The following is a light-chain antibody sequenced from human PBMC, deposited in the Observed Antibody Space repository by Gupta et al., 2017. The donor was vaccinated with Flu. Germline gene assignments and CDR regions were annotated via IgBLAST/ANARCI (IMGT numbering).Light chain of an antibody. CDR2: EGS. CDR1: SNDVGNYNL. CDR3: CSYAGSSTWV. J-gene: IGLJ3*02. V-gene: IGLV2-23*01. Sequence: QSALTQPASVSGSRGQSIPISCTGTSNDVGNYNLVSWYQQHAGQAPKLIIYEGSQRPSGISGRLSGSRSGNTASLTISGLQAEDEADYYCCSYAGSSTWVFGGGTKVTVL.